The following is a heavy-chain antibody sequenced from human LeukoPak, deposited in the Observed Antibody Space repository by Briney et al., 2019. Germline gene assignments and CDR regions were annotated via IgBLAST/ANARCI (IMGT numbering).Heavy chain of an antibody. CDR2: IYHSGST. D-gene: IGHD5-12*01. J-gene: IGHJ4*02. CDR1: GYSISSVYY. CDR3: ARLGRGYSGYDYVWYFDY. V-gene: IGHV4-38-2*02. Sequence: SETLSLTCTVSGYSISSVYYWGWIRQPPGKGLEWIGSIYHSGSTYYNPSLESRVTISVDTSKNQFSLKLSSVTAADTAVYYCARLGRGYSGYDYVWYFDYWGQGTLVTVSS.